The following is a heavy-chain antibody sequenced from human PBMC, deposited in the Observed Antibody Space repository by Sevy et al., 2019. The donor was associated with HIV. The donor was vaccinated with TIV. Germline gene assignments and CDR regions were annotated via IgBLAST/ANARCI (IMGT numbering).Heavy chain of an antibody. V-gene: IGHV3-7*01. CDR3: ARLYSSSSGRGLDN. CDR2: IKEDGSGR. D-gene: IGHD6-6*01. CDR1: GFTFGSYW. Sequence: GESLKISCAASGFTFGSYWMTWVRQAPGKGLEWVANIKEDGSGRFYVDSVRGRFTVSRDNAKKTLYLKMNNLRGEDTALYYCARLYSSSSGRGLDNWGQGALVTVSS. J-gene: IGHJ4*02.